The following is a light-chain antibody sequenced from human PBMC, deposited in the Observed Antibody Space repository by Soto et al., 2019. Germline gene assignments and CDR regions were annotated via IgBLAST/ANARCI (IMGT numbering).Light chain of an antibody. CDR1: SGSVSTSYY. V-gene: IGLV8-61*01. CDR2: STN. CDR3: VLYMGSGPGVYV. Sequence: QTVVTQEPSFSVSPGGTVTLTCGLSSGSVSTSYYPSWYQQTPGQAPRTLIYSTNTRSSGVPDRFSGSILGNKAALTITGAQADDESDYSCVLYMGSGPGVYVFGTGTKLTVL. J-gene: IGLJ1*01.